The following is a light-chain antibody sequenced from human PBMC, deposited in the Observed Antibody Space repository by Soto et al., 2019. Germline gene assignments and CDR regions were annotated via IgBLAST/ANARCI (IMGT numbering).Light chain of an antibody. Sequence: IVLTQSPGTLSLSPGERATLSCRASQSLSSSSLAWYQQKPVQSPSLLNYGASSSDTGIPDRFSGSGSGTDFPLNISRLEPEDVAVYYCQQYGSSPSMYTFGQGTKLEIK. CDR1: QSLSSSS. V-gene: IGKV3-20*01. CDR2: GAS. J-gene: IGKJ2*01. CDR3: QQYGSSPSMYT.